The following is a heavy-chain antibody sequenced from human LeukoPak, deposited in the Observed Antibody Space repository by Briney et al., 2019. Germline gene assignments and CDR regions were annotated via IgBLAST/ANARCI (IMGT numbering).Heavy chain of an antibody. CDR1: GGSVSTSAFY. V-gene: IGHV4-39*01. D-gene: IGHD3-3*01. J-gene: IGHJ4*02. Sequence: PSETLSLTCTVSGGSVSTSAFYWAWIRQPPGKGLEWIGSMYYSGSSYYNSSLESRVTISVDTSKSQFSLKLSSLTATDTAVYYCARHSVGWFPTVLYYFDYWGQGTLVTVSS. CDR2: MYYSGSS. CDR3: ARHSVGWFPTVLYYFDY.